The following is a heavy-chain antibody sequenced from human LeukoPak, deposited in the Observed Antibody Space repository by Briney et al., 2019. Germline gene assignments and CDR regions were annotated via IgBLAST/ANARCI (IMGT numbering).Heavy chain of an antibody. D-gene: IGHD2-15*01. CDR3: ARGPYCSGGSCYSRAEYFQH. CDR2: INHSGST. J-gene: IGHJ1*01. Sequence: SETLSLTCAVYGVSFSGYYWSWIRQPPGKGLEWIGEINHSGSTNYNPSLKSRVTISVDTSKNQFSLKLSSVTAADTAVYYCARGPYCSGGSCYSRAEYFQHWGQGTQVTVSS. V-gene: IGHV4-34*01. CDR1: GVSFSGYY.